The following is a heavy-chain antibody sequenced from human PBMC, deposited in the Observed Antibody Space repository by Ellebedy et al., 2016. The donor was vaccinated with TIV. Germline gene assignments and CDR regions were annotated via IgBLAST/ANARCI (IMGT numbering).Heavy chain of an antibody. V-gene: IGHV1-24*01. J-gene: IGHJ4*02. Sequence: AASVKVSCKVSGYTLTDLSMHWVRQAPGKGLEWMGGFDPEDGETINAQNFQGIVTLTEDTSTDTTYMELSSLRSEDTAVYYCATRAPFYYDSSGHYYDYWGQGTLVTVSS. D-gene: IGHD3-22*01. CDR2: FDPEDGET. CDR3: ATRAPFYYDSSGHYYDY. CDR1: GYTLTDLS.